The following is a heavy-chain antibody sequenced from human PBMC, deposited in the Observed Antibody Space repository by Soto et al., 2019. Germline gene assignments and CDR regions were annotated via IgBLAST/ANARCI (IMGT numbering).Heavy chain of an antibody. V-gene: IGHV3-23*01. CDR2: ISGSGGST. D-gene: IGHD3-22*01. CDR3: TKDLSYYEPVNWFDP. CDR1: GFTFSSYA. Sequence: GGSLRLSCAASGFTFSSYAMSWVRQAPGKGLEWVSAISGSGGSTYYADSVKGRFTISRDNSKNTLYLQMNSLRAEDTAVYYCTKDLSYYEPVNWFDPWGQGTLVTVSS. J-gene: IGHJ5*02.